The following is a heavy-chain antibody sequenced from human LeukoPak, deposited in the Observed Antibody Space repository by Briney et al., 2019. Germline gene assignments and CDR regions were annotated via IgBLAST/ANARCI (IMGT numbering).Heavy chain of an antibody. V-gene: IGHV3-48*01. CDR1: GFTFSSYS. J-gene: IGHJ4*02. CDR3: ARAGYSSGWDFWRGYYFDY. D-gene: IGHD6-19*01. CDR2: XXXXXSTI. Sequence: GGSLRLSCAASGFTFSSYSMNWVRQAPGKGLEWVXXXXXXXSTIYYADSAKGRFTISSDNSKNTLYLQMNSLRAEDTAVYYCARAGYSSGWDFWRGYYFDYWGQGTLVTVSS.